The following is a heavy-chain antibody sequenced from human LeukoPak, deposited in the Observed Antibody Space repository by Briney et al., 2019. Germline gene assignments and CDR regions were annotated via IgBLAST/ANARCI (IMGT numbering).Heavy chain of an antibody. V-gene: IGHV1-69*05. CDR2: IIPIFGTA. J-gene: IGHJ4*02. CDR1: GGTFSSYT. D-gene: IGHD7-27*01. CDR3: ARAPRYQLGPFDY. Sequence: GASVKVSCKASGGTFSSYTITWVRQAPGQGLEWMGGIIPIFGTANYAQKFQGRVTITTDESTSTAYMELSSLRSEDTAVYYCARAPRYQLGPFDYWGQGTLVTVSS.